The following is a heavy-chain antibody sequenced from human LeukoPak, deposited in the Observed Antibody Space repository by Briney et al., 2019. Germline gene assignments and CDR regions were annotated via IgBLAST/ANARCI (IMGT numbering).Heavy chain of an antibody. CDR1: GFTFSGSA. D-gene: IGHD2-2*01. J-gene: IGHJ4*02. Sequence: GGSLRLSCAASGFTFSGSAMHWVRQASGKGLGWVGRIRSKANSYATAYAASVKGRFTISRDDSKNTAYLQMNSLKTEDTAVYYCVACSSTSCSHALGYWGQGTLVTVSS. CDR2: IRSKANSYAT. CDR3: VACSSTSCSHALGY. V-gene: IGHV3-73*01.